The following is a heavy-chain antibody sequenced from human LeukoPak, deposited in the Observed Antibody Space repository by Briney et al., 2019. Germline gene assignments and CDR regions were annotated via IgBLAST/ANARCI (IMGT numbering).Heavy chain of an antibody. CDR3: AKVHTGSGSYQNFDY. CDR1: GFNFSSYG. J-gene: IGHJ4*02. Sequence: PGGSLRLSCAASGFNFSSYGMHWVRRAPGQGLEWVAFIRYDESNKYYADSVKGRVTISRDNSTNTLYLQMNSLRAEDTAVYYCAKVHTGSGSYQNFDYLGQGTLVTVSS. V-gene: IGHV3-30*02. D-gene: IGHD3-10*01. CDR2: IRYDESNK.